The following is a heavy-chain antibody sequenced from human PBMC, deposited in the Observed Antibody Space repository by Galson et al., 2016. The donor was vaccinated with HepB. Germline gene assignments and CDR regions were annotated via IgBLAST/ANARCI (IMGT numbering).Heavy chain of an antibody. J-gene: IGHJ4*02. CDR2: ISSTSHST. V-gene: IGHV3-23*01. D-gene: IGHD3-3*01. Sequence: SLRLSCAASGFTFSTSAMSWVCQAPGQGLEWVSAISSTSHSTYYADSVKGRFTISRDNAKNTLFLQMDSLKIDDTAVYYCAKGWSGPDSWGQGTLVTVSS. CDR1: GFTFSTSA. CDR3: AKGWSGPDS.